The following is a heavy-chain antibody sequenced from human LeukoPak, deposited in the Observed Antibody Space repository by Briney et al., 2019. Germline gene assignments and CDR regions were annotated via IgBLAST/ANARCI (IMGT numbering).Heavy chain of an antibody. V-gene: IGHV3-21*01. Sequence: GGSLRLSCAASGFTFSSYSMNWVRQAPGKGPEWVSSISSSSSYIYYADSVKGRFTISRDNAKNSLYLQMNSLRAEDTAVYYCARDILLNQYSSLPVDYWGQGTLVTVSS. CDR1: GFTFSSYS. CDR2: ISSSSSYI. J-gene: IGHJ4*02. D-gene: IGHD6-6*01. CDR3: ARDILLNQYSSLPVDY.